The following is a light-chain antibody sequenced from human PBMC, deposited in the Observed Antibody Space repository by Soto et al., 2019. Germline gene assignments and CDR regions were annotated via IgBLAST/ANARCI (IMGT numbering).Light chain of an antibody. CDR1: SGHSNYA. CDR3: QTWGTGIVI. CDR2: LHRDGRH. J-gene: IGLJ2*01. V-gene: IGLV4-69*01. Sequence: QPVLTQSPSASASLGASVKLTCTLSSGHSNYAIAWHQQQPEKGPRYLMKLHRDGRHSKGNGIPNRFSGSSSGAERYLPIASIQYEDEAEYYCQTWGTGIVIFGGGTKVTVL.